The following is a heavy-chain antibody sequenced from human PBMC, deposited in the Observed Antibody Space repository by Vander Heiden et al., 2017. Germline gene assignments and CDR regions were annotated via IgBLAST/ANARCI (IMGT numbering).Heavy chain of an antibody. CDR2: VFDTGTT. Sequence: QVQLQDSGPGLVKPSEALSLPCTVSWDSSCSSTYYWGWIRQPPGKGLEWMGHVFDTGTTYYNPSLRSRVSISVDTSKNQCYLRLRSVTAADTAVYDCARLTGGGNYYIIPDDWGQGTLVDVSA. CDR3: ARLTGGGNYYIIPDD. J-gene: IGHJ4*02. D-gene: IGHD4-4*01. CDR1: WDSSCSSTYY. V-gene: IGHV4-39*01.